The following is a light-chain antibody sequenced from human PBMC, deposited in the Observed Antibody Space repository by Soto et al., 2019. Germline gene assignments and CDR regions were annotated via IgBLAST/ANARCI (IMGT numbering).Light chain of an antibody. V-gene: IGKV1-9*01. Sequence: DIQLTQSPSFLSASVGDRVTITCRASQGISSYLAWYQQKPGKAPKLLIYAASTLQSGVPSRFSGSGSGTEFTIKISSVQYVDFTTYYCQQLNGYSSTFGQGTKVEIK. CDR2: AAS. CDR1: QGISSY. J-gene: IGKJ1*01. CDR3: QQLNGYSST.